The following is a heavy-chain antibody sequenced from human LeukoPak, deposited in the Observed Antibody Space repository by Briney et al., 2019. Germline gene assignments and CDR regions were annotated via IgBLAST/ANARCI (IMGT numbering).Heavy chain of an antibody. Sequence: ASVKVSCKASGYTFTGYYMHWVRQAPGQGLEWMGRINPNSGGTNYAQKFQGRVTMTRDTSISTAYMELSRLRSDDTAVYYCARDLRYSSNWQSPEDWGQGTLVTVSS. V-gene: IGHV1-2*06. CDR1: GYTFTGYY. D-gene: IGHD6-13*01. CDR2: INPNSGGT. J-gene: IGHJ4*02. CDR3: ARDLRYSSNWQSPED.